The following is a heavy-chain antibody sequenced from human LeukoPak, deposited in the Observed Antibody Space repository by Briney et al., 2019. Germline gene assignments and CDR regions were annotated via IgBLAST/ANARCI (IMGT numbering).Heavy chain of an antibody. CDR3: ARDLISNWNDPYFDY. CDR1: GFTFSSYA. J-gene: IGHJ4*02. CDR2: ISGSGGST. D-gene: IGHD1-1*01. V-gene: IGHV3-23*01. Sequence: PGGSLRLSCAASGFTFSSYAMSWVRQAPGKGLEWVSAISGSGGSTYYADSVKGRFTISRDNAKNSLYLQMNSLRAEDTAVYYCARDLISNWNDPYFDYWGQGTPVTVSS.